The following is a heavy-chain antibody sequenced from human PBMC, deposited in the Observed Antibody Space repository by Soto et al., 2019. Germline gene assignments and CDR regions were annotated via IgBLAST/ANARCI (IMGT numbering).Heavy chain of an antibody. Sequence: QVQLVQSGAEEKKPGASVKVSCKASGYTFTIYAMHWVRQAPGQSLEWMGWINAGNGNIKYSQKFQGRVTITRDTSASTAYMELSSLRSEDTAVYYCARSIVVVTALDYWGQGTLVTVSS. V-gene: IGHV1-3*05. CDR1: GYTFTIYA. J-gene: IGHJ4*02. CDR3: ARSIVVVTALDY. CDR2: INAGNGNI. D-gene: IGHD2-21*02.